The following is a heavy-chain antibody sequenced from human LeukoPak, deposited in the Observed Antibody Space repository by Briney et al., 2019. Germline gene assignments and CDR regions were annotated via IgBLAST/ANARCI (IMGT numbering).Heavy chain of an antibody. CDR1: GFPFSRHW. V-gene: IGHV3-7*01. CDR3: AAESSSSWEGH. J-gene: IGHJ4*02. CDR2: IKEDGSEN. Sequence: GGSLRLSCAASGFPFSRHWMSWVRQAPGKGLQWVANIKEDGSENYYVDSMKGRFTISRDNAKNSLYLQMNSLRAEDTAVYYCAAESSSSWEGHWGQGTLVTVSS. D-gene: IGHD6-6*01.